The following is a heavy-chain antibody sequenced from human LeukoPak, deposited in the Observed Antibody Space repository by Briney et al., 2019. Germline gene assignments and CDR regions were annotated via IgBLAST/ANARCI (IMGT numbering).Heavy chain of an antibody. CDR1: GYSFTSYW. Sequence: GEPLKISCKGSGYSFTSYWIGWVRQMPGKGLEWMGIIYPGDSDTRYSPSFQGQVTISADKSISTAYLQWSSLEASDTAMYCCARLPHTNYYYYMDVWGKGTTVTVSS. CDR2: IYPGDSDT. V-gene: IGHV5-51*01. CDR3: ARLPHTNYYYYMDV. D-gene: IGHD2-2*01. J-gene: IGHJ6*03.